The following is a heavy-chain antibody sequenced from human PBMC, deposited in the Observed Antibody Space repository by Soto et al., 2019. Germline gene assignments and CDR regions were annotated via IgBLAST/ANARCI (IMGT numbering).Heavy chain of an antibody. CDR1: GGSISSSSYY. CDR2: IYYSGST. Sequence: SETLSLTCTVSGGSISSSSYYWGWIRQPPGKGLEWIGSIYYSGSTYYNPSLKSRVTISVDTSKNQFSLKLSSVTAGDTAVYYCARHRLVVVAARAGWFDPWGQGTLVTVSS. CDR3: ARHRLVVVAARAGWFDP. J-gene: IGHJ5*02. V-gene: IGHV4-39*01. D-gene: IGHD2-15*01.